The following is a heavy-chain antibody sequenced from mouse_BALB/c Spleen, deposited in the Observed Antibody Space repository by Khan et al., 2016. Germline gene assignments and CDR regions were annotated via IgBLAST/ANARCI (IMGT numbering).Heavy chain of an antibody. CDR3: ASLSSSYGY. J-gene: IGHJ2*01. CDR2: ISYSGST. V-gene: IGHV3-2*02. CDR1: GYSITSDYA. D-gene: IGHD1-1*01. Sequence: VKLLESGPGLVKPSQSLSLTCTVTGYSITSDYAWNWIRQFPGNKLEWMGYISYSGSTSYNPSLKSRISITRDTSKNQFFLQLNSVTTEDTATYYCASLSSSYGYWGQGTTLTVSS.